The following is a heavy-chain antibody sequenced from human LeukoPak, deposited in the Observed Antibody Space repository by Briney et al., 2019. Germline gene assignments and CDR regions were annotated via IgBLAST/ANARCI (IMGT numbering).Heavy chain of an antibody. J-gene: IGHJ4*02. CDR1: GFTFSSYW. CDR2: IKQDGSEK. Sequence: GGSLRLSCAASGFTFSSYWMSWVRQAPGKGLEWVANIKQDGSEKYYVDSVKGRFTISRDNAKNSLYLQMNNLRAEDTAVYYCARDLPYCSGGSCYSDYWGQGTLVTVSS. D-gene: IGHD2-15*01. CDR3: ARDLPYCSGGSCYSDY. V-gene: IGHV3-7*01.